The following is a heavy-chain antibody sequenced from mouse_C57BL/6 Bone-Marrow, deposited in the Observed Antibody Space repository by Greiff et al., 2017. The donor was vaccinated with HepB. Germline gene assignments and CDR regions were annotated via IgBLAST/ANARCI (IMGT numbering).Heavy chain of an antibody. Sequence: EVKLVESGGDLVKPGGSLKLSCAASGFTFSSYAMSWVRQTPEKRLEWVATISDGGSYTYYPDNVKGRFTISRDNAKNNLYLQMSHLKSEDTAMYYCARDLGRAFYAMDYWGQGTSVTVSS. CDR3: ARDLGRAFYAMDY. J-gene: IGHJ4*01. CDR2: ISDGGSYT. CDR1: GFTFSSYA. V-gene: IGHV5-4*01. D-gene: IGHD3-3*01.